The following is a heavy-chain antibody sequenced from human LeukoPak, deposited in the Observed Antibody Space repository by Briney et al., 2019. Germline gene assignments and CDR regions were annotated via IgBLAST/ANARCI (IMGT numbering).Heavy chain of an antibody. V-gene: IGHV4-39*01. CDR2: IYYSGST. CDR1: GGSISSYY. Sequence: SETLSLTCTVSGGSISSYYWGWIRQPPGKGLEWIGSIYYSGSTYYNPSLKSRVTISVDTSKNQFSLKLSSVTAADTAVYYCARGRIDYDFWSGYADLSYGMDVWGQGTTVTVSS. J-gene: IGHJ6*02. CDR3: ARGRIDYDFWSGYADLSYGMDV. D-gene: IGHD3-3*01.